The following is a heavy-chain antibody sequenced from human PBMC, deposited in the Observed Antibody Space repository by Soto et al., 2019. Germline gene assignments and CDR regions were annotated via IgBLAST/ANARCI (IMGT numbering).Heavy chain of an antibody. J-gene: IGHJ3*02. CDR2: ISGSGGST. CDR3: ARRNPSDYYDSSGRTTDAFDI. V-gene: IGHV3-23*01. Sequence: GGSLRLSCAASGFTFSSYAMSWVRQAPGKGLEWVSAISGSGGSTYYADSVKGRFTISRVNSKNTLYLQMNSLRAEDTAVYYCARRNPSDYYDSSGRTTDAFDIWGQGTMVTVSS. D-gene: IGHD3-22*01. CDR1: GFTFSSYA.